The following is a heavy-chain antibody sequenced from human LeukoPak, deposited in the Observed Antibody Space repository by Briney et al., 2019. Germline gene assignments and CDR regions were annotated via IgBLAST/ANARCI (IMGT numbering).Heavy chain of an antibody. J-gene: IGHJ5*02. V-gene: IGHV4-30-2*01. CDR2: IYHSGST. Sequence: PSETLSLTCTVSGGSISSGDYYWSWIRQPPGKGLEWIGYIYHSGSTYYNPSFKSRVTISIDTSKNQFSLKVSSVTAADTAVYYCAREGLDYGGTLNWFDPWGQGTLVTVSS. CDR1: GGSISSGDYY. D-gene: IGHD4-23*01. CDR3: AREGLDYGGTLNWFDP.